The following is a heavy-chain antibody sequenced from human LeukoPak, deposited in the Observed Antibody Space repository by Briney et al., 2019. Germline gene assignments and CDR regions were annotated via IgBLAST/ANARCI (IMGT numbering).Heavy chain of an antibody. CDR2: IIPISGTA. Sequence: SVKVSCKASGGTFSNHAISWVRQAPGQGLEWMGVIIPISGTANYAQKFQGRVTITADASTSTVYMELSSLTSDDTAVYYCARWAGDSSAWYPALFDYWGQGPLVTVSS. CDR1: GGTFSNHA. D-gene: IGHD6-13*01. V-gene: IGHV1-69*13. J-gene: IGHJ4*02. CDR3: ARWAGDSSAWYPALFDY.